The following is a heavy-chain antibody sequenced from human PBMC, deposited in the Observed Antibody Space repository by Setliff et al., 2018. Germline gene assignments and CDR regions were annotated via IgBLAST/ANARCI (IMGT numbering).Heavy chain of an antibody. V-gene: IGHV3-7*01. CDR1: GFTFDDYA. J-gene: IGHJ4*02. Sequence: PGGSLRLSCSTSGFTFDDYAMHWVRQAPGKGLEWVANIKQDGSEKYYVDSVKGRFSISRDNAKNSLYLQMNSLRAEDTAVYYCARDPHFDSWGQGTLVTVSS. CDR3: ARDPHFDS. CDR2: IKQDGSEK.